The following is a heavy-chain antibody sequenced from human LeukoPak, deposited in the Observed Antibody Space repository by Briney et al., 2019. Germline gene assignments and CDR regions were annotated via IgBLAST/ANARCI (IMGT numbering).Heavy chain of an antibody. CDR1: GGSISNSNW. D-gene: IGHD2-15*01. V-gene: IGHV4-4*02. CDR3: ARGLGYCSGGSCWGFRY. CDR2: IYHSGST. Sequence: SETLSLTCAVSGGSISNSNWWSWVRQPPGKGLEWIGEIYHSGSTNYNPSLKSRVTISVGKSKNQFSLKLSSVTAADTAVYYCARGLGYCSGGSCWGFRYWGQGTLVTVSS. J-gene: IGHJ4*02.